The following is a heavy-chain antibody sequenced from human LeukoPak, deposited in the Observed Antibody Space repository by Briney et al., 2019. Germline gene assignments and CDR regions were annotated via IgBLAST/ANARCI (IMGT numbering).Heavy chain of an antibody. CDR3: ARDRYSGYGNYYYMDV. Sequence: SETLSLTCTVSGGSISSGSYYWSWIWQPAGKGLEWIGRIYTSGSTNYNPSLKSRVTISVDTSKNQFSLKLSSVTAADTAVYYCARDRYSGYGNYYYMDVWGKGTTVTVSS. D-gene: IGHD5-12*01. CDR2: IYTSGST. CDR1: GGSISSGSYY. V-gene: IGHV4-61*02. J-gene: IGHJ6*03.